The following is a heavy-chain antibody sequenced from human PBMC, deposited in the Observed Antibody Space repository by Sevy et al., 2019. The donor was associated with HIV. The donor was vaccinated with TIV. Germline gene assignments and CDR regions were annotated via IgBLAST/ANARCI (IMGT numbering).Heavy chain of an antibody. D-gene: IGHD6-13*01. CDR2: IYTSVST. CDR3: ARDTSPRGDSDAFGI. CDR1: GGSISSYY. Sequence: SETLSLTCTVSGGSISSYYWSWIRQPAGKGLEWIGRIYTSVSTNYNSSLKSRVTMSVDTSKNQFSLKLSSVTAADTAVYYCARDTSPRGDSDAFGIWGQGTMVTVSS. V-gene: IGHV4-4*07. J-gene: IGHJ3*02.